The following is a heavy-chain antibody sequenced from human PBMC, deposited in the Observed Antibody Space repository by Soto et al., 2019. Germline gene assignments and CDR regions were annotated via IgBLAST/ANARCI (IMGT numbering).Heavy chain of an antibody. D-gene: IGHD2-15*01. Sequence: QVQLQESGPGLVKPSETLSLTCTVSGGSTHSYYWAWIRQPPGKGLDWMGYVYYNGDTNYNPSFKRRVTLSVDASTNQFSLRLTSVTPADTAVYYCARGHGHGGSSFDFWGQGTLVTVSS. J-gene: IGHJ4*02. CDR3: ARGHGHGGSSFDF. CDR2: VYYNGDT. CDR1: GGSTHSYY. V-gene: IGHV4-59*01.